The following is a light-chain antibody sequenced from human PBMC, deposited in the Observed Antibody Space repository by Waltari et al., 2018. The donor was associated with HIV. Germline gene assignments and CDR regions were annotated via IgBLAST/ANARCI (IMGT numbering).Light chain of an antibody. Sequence: DIHMTQSPSTVSASVGDRVIISCRASQNINSWLAWYQQTPGKPPRFLIYQASTLERGVPSRFSGSGSVTLFTLTINNLQPVDFGTYYCQQYHSYPVTFGGGTKVEIK. CDR3: QQYHSYPVT. CDR1: QNINSW. J-gene: IGKJ4*01. CDR2: QAS. V-gene: IGKV1-5*01.